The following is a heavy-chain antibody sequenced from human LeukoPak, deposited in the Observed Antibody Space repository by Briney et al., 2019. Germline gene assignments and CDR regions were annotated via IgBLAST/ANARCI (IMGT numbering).Heavy chain of an antibody. V-gene: IGHV3-30*02. CDR2: IRNDGSNK. CDR3: AKAFYGSGSYPQDY. Sequence: PGGSLRLSCAASGFTFAGYGMHWVRQAPGKGLEWLAFIRNDGSNKYYADSVKGRFTISRDNSKNTLYLQMSSLRAEDTAVYYCAKAFYGSGSYPQDYWGQGTLVTVSS. J-gene: IGHJ4*02. D-gene: IGHD3-10*01. CDR1: GFTFAGYG.